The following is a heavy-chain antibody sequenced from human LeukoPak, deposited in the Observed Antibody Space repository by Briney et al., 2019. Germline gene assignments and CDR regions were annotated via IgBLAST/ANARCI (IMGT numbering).Heavy chain of an antibody. CDR1: IDPVTEFY. Sequence: SETLSLTCSVSIDPVTEFYWSWIRQPPGEGLEWIGYVSHTGTINYSPSLKTRVTMSVDASRNQFSLELVSVTAADTAVYYCARDRGSTGYFYLDSWGQGILVTVSS. D-gene: IGHD6-19*01. CDR3: ARDRGSTGYFYLDS. CDR2: VSHTGTI. V-gene: IGHV4-59*02. J-gene: IGHJ4*02.